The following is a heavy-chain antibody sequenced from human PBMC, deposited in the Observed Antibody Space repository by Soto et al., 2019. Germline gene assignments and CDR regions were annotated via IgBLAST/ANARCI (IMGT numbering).Heavy chain of an antibody. D-gene: IGHD3-16*01. CDR3: ARDPWAADY. V-gene: IGHV3-66*01. CDR2: IYSGGST. J-gene: IGHJ4*02. Sequence: GGSLRLSCAASGFTVSTKYMSWVRQAPGKGLEWVSVIYSGGSTFYADSVRGRFTVSRDNSKNTVNLQMNSLRAEDTAVYYCARDPWAADYWGQETLVTVSS. CDR1: GFTVSTKY.